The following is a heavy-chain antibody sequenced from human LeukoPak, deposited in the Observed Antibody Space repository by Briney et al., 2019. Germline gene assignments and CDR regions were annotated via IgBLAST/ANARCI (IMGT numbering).Heavy chain of an antibody. CDR2: INPNSGGT. D-gene: IGHD3-22*01. Sequence: ASVKVSCKASGYTFTGYYMHWVRQAPGQGLEWMGWINPNSGGTNYAQKFQGRVTITRDTSISTAYMELSRLRSDDTAVYYCARDRVNYYDSSGYYCWGQGTLVTVSS. CDR1: GYTFTGYY. J-gene: IGHJ4*02. CDR3: ARDRVNYYDSSGYYC. V-gene: IGHV1-2*02.